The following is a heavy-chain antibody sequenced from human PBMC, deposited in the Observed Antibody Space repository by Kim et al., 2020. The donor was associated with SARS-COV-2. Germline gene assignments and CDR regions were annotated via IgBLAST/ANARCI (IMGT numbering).Heavy chain of an antibody. Sequence: ASVTVSCKTSGDTSRKNGFNWMRQAPGQGLAWMGWISTKDGDTNYALKFQDRVMMTTDSSTTTVYMELRRLKSDDTAVYYCVRGTWGDINDYWGQGTLVTVSS. D-gene: IGHD3-16*01. CDR2: ISTKDGDT. J-gene: IGHJ4*02. CDR1: GDTSRKNG. V-gene: IGHV1-18*01. CDR3: VRGTWGDINDY.